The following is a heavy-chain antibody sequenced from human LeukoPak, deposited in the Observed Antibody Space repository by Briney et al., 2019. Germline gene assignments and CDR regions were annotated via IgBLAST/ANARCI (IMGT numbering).Heavy chain of an antibody. D-gene: IGHD1-26*01. Sequence: SETLSLTCTVSGGSISSSSYYWGWIRQPPGQGLEWIGSIYYSGSTYYNPSLKRRVTISVDTSKNQFSLKLSSVTAADTAVYYCAAESGSYISAFDYWGQGTLVTVSS. CDR3: AAESGSYISAFDY. J-gene: IGHJ4*02. CDR1: GGSISSSSYY. CDR2: IYYSGST. V-gene: IGHV4-39*01.